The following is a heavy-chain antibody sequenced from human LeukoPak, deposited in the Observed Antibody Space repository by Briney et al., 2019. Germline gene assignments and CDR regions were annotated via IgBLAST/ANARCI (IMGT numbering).Heavy chain of an antibody. J-gene: IGHJ5*02. D-gene: IGHD4-11*01. CDR2: ISGSGGST. CDR3: AKDGTVTTFGWFAP. CDR1: GFTFSSYG. Sequence: PGGSLRLSCAASGFTFSSYGMSWVRQAPGKGLEWVSAISGSGGSTYYADSVKGRFTISRDNSKNTLYLQMNSLRAEDTAVYYCAKDGTVTTFGWFAPWGQGTLVTVSS. V-gene: IGHV3-23*01.